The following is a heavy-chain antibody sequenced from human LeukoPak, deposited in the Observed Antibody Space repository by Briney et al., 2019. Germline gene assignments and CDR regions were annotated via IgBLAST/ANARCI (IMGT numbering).Heavy chain of an antibody. CDR2: IKEDGTET. Sequence: GGSLRLSCVVSGLTFSNCRMTWVRQAPGRGLEWVANIKEDGTETSYVGSVKGRFTISRDNSKNTLYLQMNSLRAEDTAVYYCARVLEMATISSPFDSWGQGTLVTVSS. J-gene: IGHJ4*02. CDR3: ARVLEMATISSPFDS. V-gene: IGHV3-7*02. D-gene: IGHD5-24*01. CDR1: GLTFSNCR.